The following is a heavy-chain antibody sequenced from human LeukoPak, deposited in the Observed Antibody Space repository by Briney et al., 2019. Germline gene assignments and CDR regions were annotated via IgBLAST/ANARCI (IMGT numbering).Heavy chain of an antibody. V-gene: IGHV3-53*01. J-gene: IGHJ4*02. D-gene: IGHD2-15*01. CDR1: GFSVSRTY. CDR3: ADRHCSDGGCYFAGADPFDY. CDR2: IYSGGKV. Sequence: PGGSLRLSCAASGFSVSRTYMSWVRQAPGKGLKWVSVIYSGGKVYYIDSVKGRFTISRDTSKNTLYLQMHSLRAEDTAVYFCADRHCSDGGCYFAGADPFDYWGQGTLVTVSS.